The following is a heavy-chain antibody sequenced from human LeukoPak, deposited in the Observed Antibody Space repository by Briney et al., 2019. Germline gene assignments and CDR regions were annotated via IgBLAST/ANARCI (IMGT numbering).Heavy chain of an antibody. CDR1: GFSFSGHW. Sequence: PGGSLRLSCTASGFSFSGHWMHWARQLPGKGLVWVSRISPTGSTTSYADSVKGRFTVSRDNAKNTLYLQKNSLRADDTAIYYCAKSMTLQWRGFFDLWGRGTHVTVSS. J-gene: IGHJ2*01. V-gene: IGHV3-74*01. CDR2: ISPTGSTT. CDR3: AKSMTLQWRGFFDL. D-gene: IGHD6-19*01.